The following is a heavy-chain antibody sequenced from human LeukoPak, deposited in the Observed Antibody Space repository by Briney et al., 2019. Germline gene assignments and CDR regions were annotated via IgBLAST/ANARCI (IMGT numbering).Heavy chain of an antibody. CDR2: IYYSGST. J-gene: IGHJ4*02. CDR3: ARIGLSDYYDSSGGSIGY. CDR1: GGSISSGDYY. Sequence: SETLSLTCTVSGGSISSGDYYWGWVRQPPGRGLEWIGYIYYSGSTYYNPSLKSRVTISVDTSKNQFSLKLSSVTAADTAVYYCARIGLSDYYDSSGGSIGYWGQGTLVTVSS. V-gene: IGHV4-30-4*01. D-gene: IGHD3-22*01.